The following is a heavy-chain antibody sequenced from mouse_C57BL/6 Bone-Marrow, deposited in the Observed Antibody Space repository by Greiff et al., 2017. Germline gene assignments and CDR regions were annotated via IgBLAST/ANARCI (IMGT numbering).Heavy chain of an antibody. D-gene: IGHD1-1*02. V-gene: IGHV14-3*01. CDR3: ARSMGREIAY. CDR1: GFNFKNTY. J-gene: IGHJ3*01. CDR2: IDPANGNT. Sequence: VQLKQSVAELVRPGASVKLSCTASGFNFKNTYMHWVKQRPEQGLEWIGRIDPANGNTKYTPKFQGKATITADTSSNTAYLQLSSLTSEDTAIYYCARSMGREIAYWGRGTLVTVSA.